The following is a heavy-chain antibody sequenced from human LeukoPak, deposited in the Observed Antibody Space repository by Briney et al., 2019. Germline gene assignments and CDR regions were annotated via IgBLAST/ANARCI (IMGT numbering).Heavy chain of an antibody. Sequence: GGSLRLSCAASGFSSSGHWMHWARQLPGKGLVWVSRISPTGSTTSYADSVKGRFTVSRDNAKNTLYLQVNNLRAEDTAVYYCARGPSSNWSGLDFWGQGTLLTVSS. D-gene: IGHD6-13*01. J-gene: IGHJ4*02. V-gene: IGHV3-74*01. CDR1: GFSSSGHW. CDR2: ISPTGSTT. CDR3: ARGPSSNWSGLDF.